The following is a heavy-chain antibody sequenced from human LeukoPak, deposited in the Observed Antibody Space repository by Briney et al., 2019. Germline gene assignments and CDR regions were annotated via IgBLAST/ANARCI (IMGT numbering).Heavy chain of an antibody. V-gene: IGHV3-30*04. CDR1: GFTFRSYT. Sequence: GRSLRLSSAASGFTFRSYTMHWVRQAPGKGLEWVAVILYDGRATNYAESVRGRFTISRDTSENTLYLQMTNLRPEDTAIYYCAREILGSAFSFDYWGQGTLVTISS. CDR3: AREILGSAFSFDY. CDR2: ILYDGRAT. J-gene: IGHJ4*02. D-gene: IGHD1-26*01.